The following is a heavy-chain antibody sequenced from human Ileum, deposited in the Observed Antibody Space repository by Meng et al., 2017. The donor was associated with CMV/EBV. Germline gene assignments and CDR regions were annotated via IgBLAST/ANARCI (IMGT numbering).Heavy chain of an antibody. CDR1: GFTFTNAW. V-gene: IGHV3-15*01. Sequence: GSLRLSCIASGFTFTNAWMSWVRQAPGEGLEWIGRIKSKADGGTTDYAAPVKGTFTISRDDSKNTLYLQMNSLKTDDTAVYYCTARGGYSANDYWGQGTLVTVSS. D-gene: IGHD5-12*01. CDR3: TARGGYSANDY. CDR2: IKSKADGGTT. J-gene: IGHJ4*02.